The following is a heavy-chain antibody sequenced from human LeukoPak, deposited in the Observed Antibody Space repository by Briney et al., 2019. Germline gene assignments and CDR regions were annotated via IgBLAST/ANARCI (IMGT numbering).Heavy chain of an antibody. CDR3: ATMGLEPLPYYFDY. V-gene: IGHV3-7*01. J-gene: IGHJ4*02. CDR2: INQDGSAR. CDR1: GFTFSSYA. D-gene: IGHD1-1*01. Sequence: GGSLRLSCAASGFTFSSYAMSWVRQAPGKGLEWAANINQDGSARYHVDSVRGRFTISRDNARNSLFLQMDSLRAEDTAVYYCATMGLEPLPYYFDYWGQGTLVTVSS.